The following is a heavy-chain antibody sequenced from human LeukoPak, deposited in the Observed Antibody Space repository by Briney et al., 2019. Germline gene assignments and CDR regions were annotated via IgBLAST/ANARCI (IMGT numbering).Heavy chain of an antibody. V-gene: IGHV3-30*02. CDR3: AKEGSGWYYLDY. J-gene: IGHJ4*02. CDR2: IESDGTKE. Sequence: GGSLRLSCAASEFRFSSYDIHWVRQAPGKGLEWVTFIESDGTKEYYADSVKGRFTISRDNSKNTVYVQMNTLRAEDTAVYYCAKEGSGWYYLDYWGQGTVVTVSS. CDR1: EFRFSSYD. D-gene: IGHD6-19*01.